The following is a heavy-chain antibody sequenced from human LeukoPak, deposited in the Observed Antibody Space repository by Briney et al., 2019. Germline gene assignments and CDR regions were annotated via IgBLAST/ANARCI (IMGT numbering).Heavy chain of an antibody. Sequence: ASVKVSCKASGYSFTSHYMHWVRQAPGQGLEWLGLINPSGSSTLYAQKFQGRVTMTRDMSTTTDYMELSSLRSEDTAVYYCARSLMLRGGREKSQRFDYWGQGTLVTVSS. D-gene: IGHD3-10*01. V-gene: IGHV1-46*01. J-gene: IGHJ4*02. CDR3: ARSLMLRGGREKSQRFDY. CDR2: INPSGSST. CDR1: GYSFTSHY.